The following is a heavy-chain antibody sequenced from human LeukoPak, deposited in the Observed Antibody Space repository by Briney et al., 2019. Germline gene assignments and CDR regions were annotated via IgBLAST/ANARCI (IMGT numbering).Heavy chain of an antibody. D-gene: IGHD6-13*01. CDR3: ARVWGYSSSWFDY. CDR2: INPNSGDT. Sequence: ASVKVSCKASGYTFTGYTLHWVRQAPGQGLEWMGWINPNSGDTHYAEKFQGRVTMTRDTSINTGYMELRSLRSDDTAVYHCARVWGYSSSWFDYWGQGTLVTVSS. CDR1: GYTFTGYT. J-gene: IGHJ4*02. V-gene: IGHV1-2*02.